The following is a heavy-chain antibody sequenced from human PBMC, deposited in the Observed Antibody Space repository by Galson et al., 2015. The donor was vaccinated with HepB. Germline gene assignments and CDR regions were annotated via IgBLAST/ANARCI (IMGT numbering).Heavy chain of an antibody. V-gene: IGHV3-7*03. CDR2: LNQDGSYK. CDR1: GFTFSSSA. Sequence: SLRLSCAASGFTFSSSAMTWVRQAPGKGLEWVANLNQDGSYKYDVDSVKGRFTIHRDNAKNSLYLQMNGLRVDDTAIYYCARIGYSSSSWDYWGQGTLVTVSS. J-gene: IGHJ4*02. CDR3: ARIGYSSSSWDY. D-gene: IGHD6-13*01.